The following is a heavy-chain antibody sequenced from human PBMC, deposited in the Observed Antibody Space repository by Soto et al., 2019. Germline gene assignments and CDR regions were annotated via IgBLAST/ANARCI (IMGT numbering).Heavy chain of an antibody. Sequence: QVQLVQSGAEVKKPGSSVKVSCKASGGTFSSYAISWVRQAPGQGLEWMGGIIPIFGTANYAQKFQGRVTITADESTRTAYMELSSLRSVDRAVYYWARVGGTTVVTRGPFDYWGQGTLVTVSS. V-gene: IGHV1-69*01. J-gene: IGHJ4*02. CDR3: ARVGGTTVVTRGPFDY. CDR1: GGTFSSYA. D-gene: IGHD4-17*01. CDR2: IIPIFGTA.